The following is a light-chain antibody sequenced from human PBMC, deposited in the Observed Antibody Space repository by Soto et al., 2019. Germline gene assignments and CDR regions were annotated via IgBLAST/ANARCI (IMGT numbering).Light chain of an antibody. V-gene: IGKV3-15*01. CDR3: QQYNNWPPYT. CDR1: QSVSSN. CDR2: SAF. Sequence: EVVMTQSPATLSVSPGASATLSCRASQSVSSNLAWYQQKPGQATRLLIYSAFTRATGIPASFSGSVSGKEFTLTISSLHSEDFAVYYCQQYNNWPPYTFGQGTKLEIK. J-gene: IGKJ2*01.